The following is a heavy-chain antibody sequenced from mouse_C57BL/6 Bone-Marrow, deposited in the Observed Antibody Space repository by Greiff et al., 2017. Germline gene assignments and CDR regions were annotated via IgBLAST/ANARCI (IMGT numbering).Heavy chain of an antibody. V-gene: IGHV1-64*01. J-gene: IGHJ3*01. Sequence: QVRLQQPGAELVKPGASVKLSCKASGYTFTSYWMNWVKQRPGQGLELIGMIHPNSGSTNYNEKFKSKATLTVDKSSSTAYMQLSSLTSADSAVYYCARGSYGSSAWFAYWGQGTLVTVSA. CDR1: GYTFTSYW. CDR3: ARGSYGSSAWFAY. D-gene: IGHD1-1*01. CDR2: IHPNSGST.